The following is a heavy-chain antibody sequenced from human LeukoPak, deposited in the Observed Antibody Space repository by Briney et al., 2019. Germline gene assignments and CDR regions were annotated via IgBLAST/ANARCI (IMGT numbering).Heavy chain of an antibody. CDR1: GGSISSGSYY. J-gene: IGHJ5*02. V-gene: IGHV4-61*02. D-gene: IGHD3-3*01. CDR3: AGSDFWSGYRGPTPFDP. CDR2: IYTSGST. Sequence: PSQTLSLTCTVSGGSISSGSYYWSWIRQPAGKGLEWIGRIYTSGSTNYNPSLKSRVTISVDTSKNQFSLKLSSVTAADTAVYYCAGSDFWSGYRGPTPFDPWGQGTLVTVSS.